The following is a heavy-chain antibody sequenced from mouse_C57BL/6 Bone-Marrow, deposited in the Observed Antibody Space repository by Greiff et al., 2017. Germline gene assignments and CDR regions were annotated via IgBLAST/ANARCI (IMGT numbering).Heavy chain of an antibody. CDR3: TGGAGDGFAY. J-gene: IGHJ3*01. CDR2: IRLKSDNYAT. Sequence: EVKLVESGGGLVQPGGSMKLSCVASGFTFSNYWMNWVRQSPEKGLEWVAQIRLKSDNYATHYAESVKGRFTISRDDSKSRVYLQMNNLRAEDTGIYYCTGGAGDGFAYWGQGTLVTVSA. CDR1: GFTFSNYW. V-gene: IGHV6-3*01.